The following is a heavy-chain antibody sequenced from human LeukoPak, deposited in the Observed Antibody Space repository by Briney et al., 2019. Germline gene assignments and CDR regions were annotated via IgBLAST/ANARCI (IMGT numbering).Heavy chain of an antibody. Sequence: ASVKVSCKASGYTFTSYGISWVRQAPGQGLEWMGWINPNSGGTNYAQKFQGRVTMTRDTSISTAYMELSRLRSDDTAVYYCARGSKRWLQPTDYWGQGTLVTVSS. V-gene: IGHV1-2*02. J-gene: IGHJ4*02. CDR3: ARGSKRWLQPTDY. D-gene: IGHD5-24*01. CDR2: INPNSGGT. CDR1: GYTFTSYG.